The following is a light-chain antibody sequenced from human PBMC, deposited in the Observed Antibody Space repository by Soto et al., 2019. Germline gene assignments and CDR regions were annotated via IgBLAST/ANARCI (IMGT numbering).Light chain of an antibody. Sequence: EIVLTQSPGTLSLSPGERAILSCRASQSVSSSFLAWYRQNPGQAPRLLIYDASNRATGIPVRFSGSGSGTDFTLTISSLEPEDFAVYYCQQRSNWPITFGQGTRLEI. CDR1: QSVSSSF. CDR2: DAS. V-gene: IGKV3D-20*02. CDR3: QQRSNWPIT. J-gene: IGKJ5*01.